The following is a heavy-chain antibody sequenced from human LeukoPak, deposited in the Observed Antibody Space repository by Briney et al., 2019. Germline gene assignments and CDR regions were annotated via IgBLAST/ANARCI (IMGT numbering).Heavy chain of an antibody. CDR3: ARGYDFWSGFPFDY. CDR2: INSGGSSI. D-gene: IGHD3-3*01. Sequence: GGSLRLSCAASGFTFSTYWMHWVRQAPGKGLVWVSRINSGGSSISYADSVKGRFTISRDNAKNTLYLQMNSLRAEDTAVYYCARGYDFWSGFPFDYWGQGTLVTVSS. V-gene: IGHV3-74*01. J-gene: IGHJ4*02. CDR1: GFTFSTYW.